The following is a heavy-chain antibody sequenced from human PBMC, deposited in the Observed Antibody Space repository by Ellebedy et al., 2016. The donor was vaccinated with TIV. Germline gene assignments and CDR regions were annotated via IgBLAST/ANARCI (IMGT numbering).Heavy chain of an antibody. Sequence: PGGSLRLSCAASGFTVSSNYMSWVRRAPGQGLGWVSVIYGGGNTDYAEHVEGRFTISRDNSKNTVYLQMNSLRAEDTAMYYCARARGWYGSDGMDVWGEGTTVTVSS. D-gene: IGHD6-19*01. CDR1: GFTVSSNY. V-gene: IGHV3-53*01. J-gene: IGHJ6*04. CDR2: IYGGGNT. CDR3: ARARGWYGSDGMDV.